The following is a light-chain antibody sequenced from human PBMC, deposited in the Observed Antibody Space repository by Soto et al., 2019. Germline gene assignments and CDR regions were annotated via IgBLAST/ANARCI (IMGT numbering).Light chain of an antibody. CDR3: SSYAGSSNV. CDR2: EVN. Sequence: SALTQPPSASGSPGQSVALSCTGTSSDVGGYNYVSWYQQHPGKAPKLMIYEVNKRPSGVPDRFSGSKSGNTASLTVSGLQAEDEADYYCSSYAGSSNVFGTGTKGTVL. J-gene: IGLJ1*01. CDR1: SSDVGGYNY. V-gene: IGLV2-8*01.